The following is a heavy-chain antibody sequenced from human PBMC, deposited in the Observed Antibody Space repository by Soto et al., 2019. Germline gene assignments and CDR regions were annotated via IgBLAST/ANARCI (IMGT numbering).Heavy chain of an antibody. Sequence: EVQLVVSGGGLVQPGGSLRLSCAASGFTVSGNFMSWVRQAPGKGLEWVSIIYGGGSTYYADSVKGRFTISRDNSRNTLYLQMSSLRADDTAVYYCASRRNPYGAYDYWGQGTLVTVSS. CDR2: IYGGGST. CDR1: GFTVSGNF. V-gene: IGHV3-66*01. J-gene: IGHJ4*02. D-gene: IGHD4-17*01. CDR3: ASRRNPYGAYDY.